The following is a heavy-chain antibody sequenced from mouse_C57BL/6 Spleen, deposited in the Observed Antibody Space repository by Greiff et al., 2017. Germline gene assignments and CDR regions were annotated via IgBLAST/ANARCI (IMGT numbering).Heavy chain of an antibody. V-gene: IGHV1-19*01. Sequence: VQLQQSGPVLVKPGASVKMSCKASGYTFTDYYMNWVKQSHGKSLEWIGVINPYNGGTSYNQKFKGKATLTVDKSSSTAYMELNSLTSEDSAVYYCARGDYGSSPYWYFDVWGTGTTVTVSS. CDR1: GYTFTDYY. D-gene: IGHD1-1*01. CDR3: ARGDYGSSPYWYFDV. J-gene: IGHJ1*03. CDR2: INPYNGGT.